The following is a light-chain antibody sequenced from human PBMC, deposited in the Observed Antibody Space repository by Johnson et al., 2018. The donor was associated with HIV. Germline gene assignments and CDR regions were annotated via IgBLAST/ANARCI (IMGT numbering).Light chain of an antibody. J-gene: IGLJ1*01. CDR3: GTWDSSLSAGTRYV. Sequence: QFVLTQPPSVSAAPRQRVTISCSGNSSNIGNNYVSWYQQLPGTAPKLLIYDNIVRPSGLHDRLSGSKSASLGTLGIPGPWPEDEADYFCGTWDSSLSAGTRYVFGTGTKVTVL. V-gene: IGLV1-51*01. CDR1: SSNIGNNY. CDR2: DNI.